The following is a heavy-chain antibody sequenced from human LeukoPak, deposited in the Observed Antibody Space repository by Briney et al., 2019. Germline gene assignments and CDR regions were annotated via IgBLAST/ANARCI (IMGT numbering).Heavy chain of an antibody. CDR1: GFTFSSYW. V-gene: IGHV3-7*01. CDR2: IKQDGSEK. Sequence: GESLRLSCAASGFTFSSYWMSWVRQAPGKGLEWVANIKQDGSEKYYVDSVKGRFTISRDNSKNTLYLQMNSLRAEDTAVYYCARKQTSGYDLRGWFDPWGQGTLVTVSS. J-gene: IGHJ5*02. D-gene: IGHD5-12*01. CDR3: ARKQTSGYDLRGWFDP.